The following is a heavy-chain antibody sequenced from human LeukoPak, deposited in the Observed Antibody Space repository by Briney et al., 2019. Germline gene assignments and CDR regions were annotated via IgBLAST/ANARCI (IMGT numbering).Heavy chain of an antibody. J-gene: IGHJ4*02. CDR2: IYSGGST. CDR1: GFTVSSNY. D-gene: IGHD1-26*01. Sequence: GGSLRLSCAASGFTVSSNYMSWVRQAPGKGLEWVSVIYSGGSTYYADSVKGRFTISRDNSKNTLYLQMNSLRAEDTAVYYCARVKSGSYLDYWDQGTLVTVSS. CDR3: ARVKSGSYLDY. V-gene: IGHV3-53*01.